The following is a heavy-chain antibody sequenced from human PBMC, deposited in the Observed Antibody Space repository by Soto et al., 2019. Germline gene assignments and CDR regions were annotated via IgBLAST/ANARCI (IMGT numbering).Heavy chain of an antibody. D-gene: IGHD2-21*01. CDR3: VRDSGVGGNCQSDWPWGSYFDY. V-gene: IGHV1-46*01. Sequence: QVHLVQSGAEVKKPGASVKVSCQASGYAFINYYIHWVRQAPGQGLEWMGIINPSGSNTGYAQKFQGTITMPSDTSTNPGYMEVSSLRSDDTAVYYCVRDSGVGGNCQSDWPWGSYFDYWGQGTLVTVSS. CDR1: GYAFINYY. CDR2: INPSGSNT. J-gene: IGHJ4*02.